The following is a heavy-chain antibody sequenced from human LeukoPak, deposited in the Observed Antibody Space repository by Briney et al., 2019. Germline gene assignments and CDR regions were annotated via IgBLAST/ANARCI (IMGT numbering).Heavy chain of an antibody. V-gene: IGHV4-38-2*02. D-gene: IGHD3-3*01. CDR1: GYSISSNYN. J-gene: IGHJ4*02. CDR3: AEFSAYDPFDS. CDR2: FNPSGNT. Sequence: SETLSLTCTVSGYSISSNYNWAWIRQPPGKGLEWIGTFNPSGNTYHNPSLKSRITISVDTSKNQFSLKLSSVTAADTAVYCAAEFSAYDPFDSWGQGTLVTVSS.